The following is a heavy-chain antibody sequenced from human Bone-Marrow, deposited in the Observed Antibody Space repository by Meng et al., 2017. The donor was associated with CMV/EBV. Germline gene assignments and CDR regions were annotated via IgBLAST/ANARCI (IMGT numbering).Heavy chain of an antibody. V-gene: IGHV3-7*01. CDR1: GFTFSSYW. CDR2: IKQDGSEK. D-gene: IGHD2-2*01. J-gene: IGHJ6*02. CDR3: ARYCVVVPAAIGPSQHAADYYYYYGMDV. Sequence: GESLKISCAASGFTFSSYWMSWVRQAPGKGLEWVANIKQDGSEKYYVDSVKGRFTISRDNAKNSLYLQMNSLRAEDTAVYYCARYCVVVPAAIGPSQHAADYYYYYGMDVWGQGTTVTVSS.